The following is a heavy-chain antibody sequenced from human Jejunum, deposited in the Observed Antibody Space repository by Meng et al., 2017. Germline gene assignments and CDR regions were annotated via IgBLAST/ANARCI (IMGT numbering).Heavy chain of an antibody. V-gene: IGHV4-39*07. D-gene: IGHD6-13*01. J-gene: IGHJ5*02. CDR2: IFYSGTT. Sequence: QPQVEGWAPVVGKPWETSSLTCAVSGGAISTAGYYWGWIRQSPGKGLEWIGSIFYSGTTYYNPSLKSRVTISIDTSKNQFSLKMNSVTAADTAVYYCARDTAGFGPWGRGTLVTVSS. CDR1: GGAISTAGYY. CDR3: ARDTAGFGP.